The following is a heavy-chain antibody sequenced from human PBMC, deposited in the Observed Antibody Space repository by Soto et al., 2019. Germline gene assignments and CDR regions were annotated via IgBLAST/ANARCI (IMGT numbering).Heavy chain of an antibody. CDR1: GFTFSSYA. CDR2: ISYDGSNK. Sequence: QVQLVESGGGVVQPGRSLRLSCAASGFTFSSYAMHWVRQAPGKGLEWVAVISYDGSNKYYVASVKGRFTISTDNSKNTLYLQMNSLRAEDTAVYYCARDYYRFNSGYGFSMDVWGQGTTVTVSS. D-gene: IGHD5-12*01. CDR3: ARDYYRFNSGYGFSMDV. J-gene: IGHJ6*02. V-gene: IGHV3-30-3*01.